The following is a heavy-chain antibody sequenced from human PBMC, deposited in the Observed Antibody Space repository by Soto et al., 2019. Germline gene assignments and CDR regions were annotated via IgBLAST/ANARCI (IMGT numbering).Heavy chain of an antibody. CDR1: GGSISSGGYY. CDR2: IYYSGST. Sequence: QVQLQESGPGLVKPSQTLSLTCTVSGGSISSGGYYWSWIRQHPGKGLEWIGYIYYSGSTYYNPSLKSRVTISVDTSKNQFSLKLSSVTAADTAVYYCARGRDDILTGYYNGGYYYGMDVWGQGTTVTVSS. D-gene: IGHD3-9*01. V-gene: IGHV4-31*03. J-gene: IGHJ6*02. CDR3: ARGRDDILTGYYNGGYYYGMDV.